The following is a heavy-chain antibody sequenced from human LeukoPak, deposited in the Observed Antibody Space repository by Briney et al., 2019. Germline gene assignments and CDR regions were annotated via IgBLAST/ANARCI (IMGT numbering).Heavy chain of an antibody. CDR3: ARDDEFTYYYYMDV. D-gene: IGHD3-10*01. Sequence: PGGSLRLSCAASGFTSSSYAMSWVRQAPGKGLEWVSAISGSGGSTYYADSVKGRFTISRDNSKNSLYLQMNSLRAEDTAVYYCARDDEFTYYYYMDVWGKGTTVTVSS. V-gene: IGHV3-23*01. CDR1: GFTSSSYA. CDR2: ISGSGGST. J-gene: IGHJ6*03.